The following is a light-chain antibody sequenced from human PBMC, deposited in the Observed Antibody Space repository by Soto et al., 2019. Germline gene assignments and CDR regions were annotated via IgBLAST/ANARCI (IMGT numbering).Light chain of an antibody. CDR2: WAS. V-gene: IGKV4-1*01. Sequence: DIVMTQSPDSLAVSLGETATINCKPSQSVLYGFNNKDYVTWYQQKPGQPPKLLIYWASTGQSGVPVRFSGSGSGTNFTLTISGLQAEDAAIYYCQHYYNIPYTFGQGTKLEIK. J-gene: IGKJ2*01. CDR3: QHYYNIPYT. CDR1: QSVLYGFNNKDY.